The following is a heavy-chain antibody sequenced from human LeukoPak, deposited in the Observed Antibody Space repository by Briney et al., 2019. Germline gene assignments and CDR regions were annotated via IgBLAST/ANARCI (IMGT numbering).Heavy chain of an antibody. V-gene: IGHV4-31*03. CDR3: VHYPGNTNRWFDP. D-gene: IGHD2-2*01. J-gene: IGHJ5*02. CDR1: GGSISSGGYY. CDR2: IYYSGST. Sequence: SETLSLTCTVSGGSISSGGYYWSWIRQHPGKGLEWIGYIYYSGSTYYNPSLKSRVTISVDTSKNQFSLKLSSVTAADTAVYYCVHYPGNTNRWFDPWGQGIMVTVSS.